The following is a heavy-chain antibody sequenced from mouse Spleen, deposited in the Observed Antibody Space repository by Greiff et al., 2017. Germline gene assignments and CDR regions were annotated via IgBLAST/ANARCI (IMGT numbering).Heavy chain of an antibody. J-gene: IGHJ4*01. CDR2: IYPGDGDT. CDR1: GYAFSSSW. V-gene: IGHV1-82*01. Sequence: QVQLKESGPELVKPGASVKISCKASGYAFSSSWMNWVKQRPGKGLEWIGRIYPGDGDTNYNGKFKGKATLTADKSSSTAYMQLSSLTSEDSAVYFCARSSPRGGAMDYWGQGTSVTVSS. CDR3: ARSSPRGGAMDY.